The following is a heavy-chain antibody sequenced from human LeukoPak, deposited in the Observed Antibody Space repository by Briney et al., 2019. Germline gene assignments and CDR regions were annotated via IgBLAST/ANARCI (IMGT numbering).Heavy chain of an antibody. Sequence: SETLSLTCTVSGGSISSGGYYWSWIRQPPGKGLEWIGYIYHSGSTYYNPSLKSRVTISVDRSKNQFSLKLSSVTAADTAVYYCAKDGSSATRSDVDYWGQGTQVTVSS. CDR3: AKDGSSATRSDVDY. V-gene: IGHV4-30-2*01. CDR1: GGSISSGGYY. J-gene: IGHJ4*02. D-gene: IGHD2-15*01. CDR2: IYHSGST.